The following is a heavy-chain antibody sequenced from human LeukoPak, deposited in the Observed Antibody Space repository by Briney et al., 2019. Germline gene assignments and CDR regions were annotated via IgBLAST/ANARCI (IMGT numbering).Heavy chain of an antibody. V-gene: IGHV3-21*01. CDR1: GFTVSSNY. CDR3: ARDQRPYCSGGSCYSGDDY. Sequence: GGSLRLSCAASGFTVSSNYMSWVRQAPGKGLEWVSSISSSSSYIYYADSVKGRFTISRDNAKNSLYLQMNSLRAEDTAVYYCARDQRPYCSGGSCYSGDDYWGQGTLVTVSS. J-gene: IGHJ4*02. CDR2: ISSSSSYI. D-gene: IGHD2-15*01.